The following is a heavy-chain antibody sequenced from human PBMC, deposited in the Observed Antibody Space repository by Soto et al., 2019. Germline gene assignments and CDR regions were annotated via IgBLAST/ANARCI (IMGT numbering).Heavy chain of an antibody. Sequence: GESLKISCKGSGYSFAGYWITWVRQMPGKGLEWMGRIDRSYSQTYYSPSFRGHVTISAAKSITTVFLQWSSLRASDTAMYYCARQIYDSDSGPNFQYYFDSWGQGTLVTVSS. D-gene: IGHD3-22*01. CDR3: ARQIYDSDSGPNFQYYFDS. J-gene: IGHJ4*02. CDR1: GYSFAGYW. V-gene: IGHV5-10-1*01. CDR2: IDRSYSQT.